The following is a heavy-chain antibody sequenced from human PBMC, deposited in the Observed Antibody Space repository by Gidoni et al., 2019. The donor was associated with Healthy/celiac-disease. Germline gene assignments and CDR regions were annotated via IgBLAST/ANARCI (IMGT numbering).Heavy chain of an antibody. CDR1: GLTFSSYW. D-gene: IGHD3-10*01. CDR3: ARAVTMVRGKDYYGMDV. Sequence: EVQLVESGGGLVQPGGSLRLSCAASGLTFSSYWMSWVRQPPGKGLEWVANIKQDGSEKYYVDSVKGRFTISRDNAKNSLYLQMNSLRAEDTAVYYCARAVTMVRGKDYYGMDVWGQGTTVTVSS. V-gene: IGHV3-7*03. CDR2: IKQDGSEK. J-gene: IGHJ6*02.